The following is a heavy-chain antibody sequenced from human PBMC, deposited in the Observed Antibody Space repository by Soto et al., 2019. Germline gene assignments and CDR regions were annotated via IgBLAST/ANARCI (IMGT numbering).Heavy chain of an antibody. D-gene: IGHD2-8*01. CDR3: ARLAQPVMTMDV. Sequence: VAVIWYDGSNKYYADSVKGRFTISRDNSKNTLYLQMNSLRAEDTAVYYCARLAQPVMTMDVWGQGTTVTVSS. V-gene: IGHV3-33*01. J-gene: IGHJ6*02. CDR2: IWYDGSNK.